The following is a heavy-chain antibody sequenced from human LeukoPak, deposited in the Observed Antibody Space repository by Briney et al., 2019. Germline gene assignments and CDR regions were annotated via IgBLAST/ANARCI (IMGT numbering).Heavy chain of an antibody. Sequence: GGSLRLSCAASVFTFSNSDMNWGHQAPGRRVEWVSGVSWNGSRTHYADSVKGRFTISRDNAKNSLYLQMNSLRAEDTAVYYCAELGITMIGGVWGKGTTVTISS. CDR3: AELGITMIGGV. CDR2: VSWNGSRT. V-gene: IGHV3-35*01. D-gene: IGHD3-10*02. J-gene: IGHJ6*04. CDR1: VFTFSNSD.